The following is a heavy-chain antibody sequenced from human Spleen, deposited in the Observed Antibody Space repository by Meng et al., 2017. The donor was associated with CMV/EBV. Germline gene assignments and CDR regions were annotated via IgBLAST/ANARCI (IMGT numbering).Heavy chain of an antibody. CDR2: ISYDGSNK. CDR1: GFTFSSYA. V-gene: IGHV3-30-3*01. J-gene: IGHJ4*02. CDR3: ARERGKD. Sequence: QVQLVGAGGGVVQPGRSLRLSCAASGFTFSSYAMHWVRQAPGKGLEWVAVISYDGSNKYYADSVKGRFTISRDNSKNTLYLQMNSLRAEDTAVYYCARERGKDWGQGTLVTVSS.